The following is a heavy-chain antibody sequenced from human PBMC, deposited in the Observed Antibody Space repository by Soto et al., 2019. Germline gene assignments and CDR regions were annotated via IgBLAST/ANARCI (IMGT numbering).Heavy chain of an antibody. J-gene: IGHJ2*01. CDR2: IYYSGST. D-gene: IGHD4-17*01. CDR1: GGSISSGDYY. Sequence: QVQLQESGPGLVKPSQTLSLTCTVSGGSISSGDYYWSWIRQPPGKGLEWSGYIYYSGSTYYNPSSTRRATKSVDTSQRQCALRVSSAAAADSAVYYGARARRGYGDPRWYFDLWGRGTLVTVSS. V-gene: IGHV4-30-4*01. CDR3: ARARRGYGDPRWYFDL.